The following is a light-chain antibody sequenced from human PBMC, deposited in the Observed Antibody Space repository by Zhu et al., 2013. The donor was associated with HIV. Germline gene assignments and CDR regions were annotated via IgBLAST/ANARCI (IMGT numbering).Light chain of an antibody. CDR3: QQYYSTPWT. CDR2: WAS. CDR1: QSVLYISNNKNY. Sequence: DIVMTQSPDSLAVSLGERATINCKSSQSVLYISNNKNYLTWYQQKPGQPPKLLIYWASTRESGVPDRFSGSGSETDFTLTISSLQAEDVAVYYCQQYYSTPWTFGQGTKVEIK. V-gene: IGKV4-1*01. J-gene: IGKJ1*01.